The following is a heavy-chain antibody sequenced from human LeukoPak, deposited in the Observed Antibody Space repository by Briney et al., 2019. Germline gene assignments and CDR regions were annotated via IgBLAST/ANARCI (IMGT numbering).Heavy chain of an antibody. V-gene: IGHV4-59*01. Sequence: SETLSLTCTVSGGSISSYYWSWIRQPPGKGLEWIGYIYYSGSTNYNPSLKSRVTISVDTSKNQFSLKLSSVTAADTAVYYCARGPYYYDSSGYDYWGQGILVIVSS. CDR2: IYYSGST. CDR1: GGSISSYY. J-gene: IGHJ4*02. D-gene: IGHD3-22*01. CDR3: ARGPYYYDSSGYDY.